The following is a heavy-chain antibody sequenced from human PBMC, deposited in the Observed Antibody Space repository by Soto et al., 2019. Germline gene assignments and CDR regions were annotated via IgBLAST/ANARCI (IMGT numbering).Heavy chain of an antibody. CDR2: IDPSDSYT. D-gene: IGHD6-13*01. CDR3: ARPGHSSSWYYCGMDV. V-gene: IGHV5-10-1*01. CDR1: GYSFTSYW. Sequence: GESLKISCKGSGYSFTSYWISWVRQMPGKGLEWMGRIDPSDSYTNYSPSFQGHVTISADKSISTAYLQWSSLKASDTAMYYCARPGHSSSWYYCGMDVWGQGTTVTVSS. J-gene: IGHJ6*02.